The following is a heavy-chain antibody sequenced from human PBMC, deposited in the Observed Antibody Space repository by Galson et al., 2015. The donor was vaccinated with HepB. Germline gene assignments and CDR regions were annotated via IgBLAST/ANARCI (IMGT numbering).Heavy chain of an antibody. CDR3: AKSLYGGQLEGDYFDY. CDR2: ISSNGGST. D-gene: IGHD3-16*01. V-gene: IGHV3-64*04. CDR1: GFTFSSYA. Sequence: SLRLSCAASGFTFSSYAMHWVRQAPGKGLEYVSAISSNGGSTYYADSVKGRFTISRDNSKNTLYLQMNSLRAEDTAVYYCAKSLYGGQLEGDYFDYWGQGTLVTISS. J-gene: IGHJ4*02.